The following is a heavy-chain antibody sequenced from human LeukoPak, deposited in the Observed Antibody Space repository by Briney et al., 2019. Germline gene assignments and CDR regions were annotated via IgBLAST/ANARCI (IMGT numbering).Heavy chain of an antibody. D-gene: IGHD3-3*01. CDR2: IYHSGST. J-gene: IGHJ4*02. CDR3: ARGEYDFWSGYYGY. V-gene: IGHV4-39*07. CDR1: GGSISSSSYY. Sequence: SETLSLTCTVSGGSISSSSYYWGWIRQPPGKGLEWIGSIYHSGSTYYNPSLKSRVTISLDTSKNQFSLKLSSVTAADTAVYYCARGEYDFWSGYYGYWGQGTLVTVSS.